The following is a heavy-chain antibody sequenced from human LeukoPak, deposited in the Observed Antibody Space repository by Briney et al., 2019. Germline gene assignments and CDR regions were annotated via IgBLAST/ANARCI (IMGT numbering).Heavy chain of an antibody. J-gene: IGHJ4*02. Sequence: PGRSLRLSCVASGFTFDDYAMHWVRQAPGKGLEWVSGISWNSGSIGYADSVKGRFTISRDNAKNSLYLQMNSLRAEDTALYYRAKDAMTTVTTGIDYWGQGTLVTVSS. D-gene: IGHD4-17*01. CDR2: ISWNSGSI. V-gene: IGHV3-9*01. CDR3: AKDAMTTVTTGIDY. CDR1: GFTFDDYA.